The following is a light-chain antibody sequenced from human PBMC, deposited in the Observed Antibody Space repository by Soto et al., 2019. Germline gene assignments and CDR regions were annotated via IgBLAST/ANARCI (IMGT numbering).Light chain of an antibody. CDR2: DAS. CDR3: QQYFEWPPMT. Sequence: DIQMTQSPSALSASVGDRVTITCRASHSFSSWLAWYQQKPGKAPKLLIYDASSLENEVSSRFSGSGSGTEFTLTISSLRSEDSAIYYCQQYFEWPPMTFGQGTKVEI. J-gene: IGKJ1*01. V-gene: IGKV1-5*01. CDR1: HSFSSW.